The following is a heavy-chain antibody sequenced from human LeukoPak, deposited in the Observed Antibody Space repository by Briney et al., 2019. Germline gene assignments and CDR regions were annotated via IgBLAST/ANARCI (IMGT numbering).Heavy chain of an antibody. D-gene: IGHD3-22*01. CDR2: IKQDGSEK. CDR3: AKGDSSGYLYSLYYYYGMDV. J-gene: IGHJ6*02. Sequence: PGGSLRLSCAASGFTFNNYWMSWVRQAPGKGLEWVANIKQDGSEKFYVDSVKGRLTISRDNAKNSLYLQMNSLRAEDTAVYYCAKGDSSGYLYSLYYYYGMDVWGQGTTVTVSS. V-gene: IGHV3-7*01. CDR1: GFTFNNYW.